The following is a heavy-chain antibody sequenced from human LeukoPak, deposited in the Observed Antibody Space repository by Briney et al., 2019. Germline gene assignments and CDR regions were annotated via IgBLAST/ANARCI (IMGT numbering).Heavy chain of an antibody. D-gene: IGHD3/OR15-3a*01. CDR1: GFTSDEYA. CDR2: ISWNRGLI. J-gene: IGHJ4*02. V-gene: IGHV3-9*02. CDR3: AKVGIFGLVTYYFDY. Sequence: GGSLRLSCAASGFTSDEYAMHWVRQAPGKGLEWVSGISWNRGLIDYADSVKGRFTISRDNAKNSLYLQMNSLKAEDTAFYYCAKVGIFGLVTYYFDYWGQGTLVTVSS.